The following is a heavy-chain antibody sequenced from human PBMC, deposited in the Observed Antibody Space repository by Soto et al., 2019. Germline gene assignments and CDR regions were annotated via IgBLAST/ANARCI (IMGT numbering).Heavy chain of an antibody. D-gene: IGHD4-17*01. Sequence: GGSLRLSCAASGFTVSSNYMSWVRQAPGKGLEWVSVIYSGGSTYYADSVKGRFTISRDNSKNTLYLQMNSLRAEDTAVYYCARDQDDYGDPGAFDIWGQGTMVTVSS. CDR2: IYSGGST. CDR3: ARDQDDYGDPGAFDI. V-gene: IGHV3-66*01. J-gene: IGHJ3*02. CDR1: GFTVSSNY.